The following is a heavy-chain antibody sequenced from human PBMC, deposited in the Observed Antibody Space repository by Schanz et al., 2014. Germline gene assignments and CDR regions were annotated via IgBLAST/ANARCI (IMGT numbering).Heavy chain of an antibody. D-gene: IGHD6-19*01. J-gene: IGHJ4*02. CDR1: GYTFTSYS. CDR3: ARDLAVTGKY. Sequence: ASVKVSCKASGYTFTSYSIAWDLQAPGQGLEWLGWISACSGNTNYAEKVQGRVSMITQPSTRTAHMELRSLRSDDTAVYYCARDLAVTGKYWGQGTLVTVSP. V-gene: IGHV1-18*01. CDR2: ISACSGNT.